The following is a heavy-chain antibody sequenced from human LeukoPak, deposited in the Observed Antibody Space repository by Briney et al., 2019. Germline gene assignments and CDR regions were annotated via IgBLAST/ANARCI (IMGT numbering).Heavy chain of an antibody. CDR2: ISGSGGST. Sequence: GGSLRLSCAASGFTFSSYAMSWVRQAPGKGLEWVSAISGSGGSTYYADSVKGRFTISRDNSKNTLYLQMNSLRAEDTAVYYCAKDLGIAVAPGDASDIWGQGTMVTVSS. CDR1: GFTFSSYA. V-gene: IGHV3-23*01. CDR3: AKDLGIAVAPGDASDI. J-gene: IGHJ3*02. D-gene: IGHD6-19*01.